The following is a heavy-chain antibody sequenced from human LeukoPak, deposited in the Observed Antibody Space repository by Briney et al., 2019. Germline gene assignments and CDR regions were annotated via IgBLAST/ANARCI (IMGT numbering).Heavy chain of an antibody. CDR1: GGSISPYY. CDR3: ARDALVGATSDY. V-gene: IGHV4-4*07. Sequence: SETLSLTCTVSGGSISPYYWSWIRQPAGKGLEWIGRIYTSGSTNYNPSLKSRVTISVDTSKNQFSLKLSSVTAADTAVYYCARDALVGATSDYWGQGTLVTVSS. J-gene: IGHJ4*02. D-gene: IGHD1-26*01. CDR2: IYTSGST.